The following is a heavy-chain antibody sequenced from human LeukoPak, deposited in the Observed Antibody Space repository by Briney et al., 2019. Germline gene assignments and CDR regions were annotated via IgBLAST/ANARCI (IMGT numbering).Heavy chain of an antibody. CDR3: ARDHRYAFDN. J-gene: IGHJ4*01. CDR2: IGISSGNT. Sequence: PGGSLRLSCAASGFNFIDYSMNWVRQAPGKGLEWILYIGISSGNTKYADSAKGRFTISRDKARNSLYLQMNSLRVEDTAVYYCARDHRYAFDNWGHGTLVTVPS. V-gene: IGHV3-48*01. CDR1: GFNFIDYS. D-gene: IGHD5-12*01.